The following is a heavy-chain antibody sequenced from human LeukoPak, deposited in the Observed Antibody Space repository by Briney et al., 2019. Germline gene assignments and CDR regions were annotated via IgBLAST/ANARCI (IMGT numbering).Heavy chain of an antibody. CDR3: ARRAEYYFDY. D-gene: IGHD6-19*01. Sequence: SETLSLTCAVYGGSFSDYYWSWIRQPPGKGLEWIGEINHSGSTNYNPSLKSRVTISVDTSKNQFSLKLSSVTAADTAVYYCARRAEYYFDYWGQGTLVTVSS. V-gene: IGHV4-34*01. CDR2: INHSGST. J-gene: IGHJ4*02. CDR1: GGSFSDYY.